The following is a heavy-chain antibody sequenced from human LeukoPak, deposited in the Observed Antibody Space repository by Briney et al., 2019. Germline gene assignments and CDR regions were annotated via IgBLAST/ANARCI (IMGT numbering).Heavy chain of an antibody. CDR3: ARDGTGYSSGWYWFDP. Sequence: NTSETLSLTCTVSGGSISSSSYYWGWIRQPPGKGLEWIGSIYYSGSTYYNPSLKSRVTISVDTSKNQFSLKLSSVTAADTAVYYCARDGTGYSSGWYWFDPWGQGTLVTVSS. V-gene: IGHV4-39*07. J-gene: IGHJ5*02. CDR2: IYYSGST. D-gene: IGHD6-19*01. CDR1: GGSISSSSYY.